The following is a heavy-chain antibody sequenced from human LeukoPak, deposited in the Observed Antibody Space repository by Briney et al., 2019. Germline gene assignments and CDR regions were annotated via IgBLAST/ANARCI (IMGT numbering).Heavy chain of an antibody. Sequence: ASVKVSCKASGYTFTSYGISWVRQAPGQGLEWMGWISAYNGNTNYAQKLQGRVTMTTDTSTSTAYMELRSLRSDDTAVYYCARKLTGDDSAYYYYGMDVWGQGTTVTVSS. J-gene: IGHJ6*02. D-gene: IGHD7-27*01. CDR1: GYTFTSYG. CDR3: ARKLTGDDSAYYYYGMDV. CDR2: ISAYNGNT. V-gene: IGHV1-18*01.